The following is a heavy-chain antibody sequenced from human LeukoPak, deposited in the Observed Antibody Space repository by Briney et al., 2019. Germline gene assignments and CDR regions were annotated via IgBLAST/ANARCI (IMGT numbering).Heavy chain of an antibody. J-gene: IGHJ4*02. CDR3: AKDDFGLEQLWLPYYFDY. CDR1: GFTFSSYA. CDR2: ISGSGGST. V-gene: IGHV3-23*01. Sequence: PGGSLRLSCAASGFTFSSYAMSWVRQAPGKGLEWVSAISGSGGSTYYADSVKGRFTISRDNSKNTLYLQMNSLRAEDTAVYYCAKDDFGLEQLWLPYYFDYWGQGTLVTVSS. D-gene: IGHD5-18*01.